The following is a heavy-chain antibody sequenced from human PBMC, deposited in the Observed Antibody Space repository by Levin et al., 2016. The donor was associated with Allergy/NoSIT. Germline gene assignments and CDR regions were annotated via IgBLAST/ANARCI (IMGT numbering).Heavy chain of an antibody. CDR3: ARESLWLEDLWYFDL. Sequence: RQAPGKGLEWIGYIYYSGSTNYNPSLKSRVTISVDTSKNQFSLKLSSVTAADTAVYYCARESLWLEDLWYFDLWGRGTLVTVSS. CDR2: IYYSGST. J-gene: IGHJ2*01. V-gene: IGHV4-59*01. D-gene: IGHD5-24*01.